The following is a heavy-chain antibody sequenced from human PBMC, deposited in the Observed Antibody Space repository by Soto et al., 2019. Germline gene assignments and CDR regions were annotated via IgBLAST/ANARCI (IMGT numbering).Heavy chain of an antibody. J-gene: IGHJ6*02. V-gene: IGHV6-1*01. Sequence: SQTLSLTCAISGDSVSSNSAAWNWIRQSPSRGLEWLGRTYYRSKWYNDYAVSVKSRITINPDTSKNQFSLQLDSVTPEDTAVYHRPIQILLVPATPVHYYYYHVMDVWGQGTTVTVSS. D-gene: IGHD2-15*01. CDR1: GDSVSSNSAA. CDR3: PIQILLVPATPVHYYYYHVMDV. CDR2: TYYRSKWYN.